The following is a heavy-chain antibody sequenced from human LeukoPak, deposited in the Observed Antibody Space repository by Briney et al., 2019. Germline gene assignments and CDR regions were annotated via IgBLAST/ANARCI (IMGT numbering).Heavy chain of an antibody. J-gene: IGHJ4*02. V-gene: IGHV1-18*01. CDR2: ISAYNGKT. D-gene: IGHD1-26*01. CDR3: ARGGTYYPCIDY. CDR1: GYTFTTSY. Sequence: ASVKVSCKASGYTFTTSYINWVRQAPGQGLEWMGWISAYNGKTNYAQKFQGRVTMTTDPSTSTAYMDLTSLRSDDTAVYYCARGGTYYPCIDYWGQGTLVTVSS.